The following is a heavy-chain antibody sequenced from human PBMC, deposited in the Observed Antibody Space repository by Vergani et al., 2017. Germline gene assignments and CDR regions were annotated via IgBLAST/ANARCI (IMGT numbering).Heavy chain of an antibody. J-gene: IGHJ6*03. CDR2: IIPIFGTA. V-gene: IGHV1-69*12. Sequence: QVQLVQSGAEVKKPGSSVKVSCKASGGTFSSYAISWVRQAPGQGLEWMGGIIPIFGTANNAQKFQGRVTITADESTSTAYLGLSSLRSEDTAVYYCARGGGYCSGGSCYLYYYYYYMDVWGKGTTVTVSS. D-gene: IGHD2-15*01. CDR3: ARGGGYCSGGSCYLYYYYYYMDV. CDR1: GGTFSSYA.